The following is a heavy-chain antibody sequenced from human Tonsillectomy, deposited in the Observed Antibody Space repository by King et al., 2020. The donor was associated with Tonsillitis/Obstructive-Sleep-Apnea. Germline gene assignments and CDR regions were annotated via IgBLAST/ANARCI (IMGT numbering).Heavy chain of an antibody. V-gene: IGHV1-2*04. CDR3: AREEYYYDSSGLDY. J-gene: IGHJ4*02. CDR2: INPNSGGT. Sequence: QLVQSGAEVKKPGASVKVSCKASGYTFTGYYIHWVRQAPGQGLEWMGWINPNSGGTNYAQKFQGWITMTRDTSISTAYMELSRLSSDDTAVYYCAREEYYYDSSGLDYWGQGTLVTVSS. D-gene: IGHD3-22*01. CDR1: GYTFTGYY.